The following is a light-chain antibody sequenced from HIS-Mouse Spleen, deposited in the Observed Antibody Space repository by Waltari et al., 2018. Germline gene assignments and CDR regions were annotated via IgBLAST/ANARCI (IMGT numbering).Light chain of an antibody. J-gene: IGLJ3*02. CDR1: SGSIASNY. Sequence: NFMLTQPHSVSESPGKTVTISCTRSSGSIASNYVQSYQQRPGSAPTTVIYGDNQRPSGVPDRFSGSISGLKTEDEADYYCQSYDSSNLVFGGGTKLTVL. V-gene: IGLV6-57*04. CDR2: GDN. CDR3: QSYDSSNLV.